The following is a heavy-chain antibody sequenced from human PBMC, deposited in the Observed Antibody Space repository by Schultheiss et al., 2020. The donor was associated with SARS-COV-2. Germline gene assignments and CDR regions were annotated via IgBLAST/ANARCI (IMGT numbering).Heavy chain of an antibody. J-gene: IGHJ6*02. V-gene: IGHV1-18*04. CDR1: GYTFTGYY. Sequence: ASVKVSCKASGYTFTGYYMHWVRQAPGQGLEWMGWISAYNGNTNYAQKLQGRVTMTTDTSTSTAYMELRSLRSDDTAVYYCARAPWSSNGMDVWGQGTTVTVSS. CDR3: ARAPWSSNGMDV. CDR2: ISAYNGNT. D-gene: IGHD2-8*02.